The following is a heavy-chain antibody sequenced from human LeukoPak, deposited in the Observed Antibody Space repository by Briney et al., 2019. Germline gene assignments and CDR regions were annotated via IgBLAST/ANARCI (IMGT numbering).Heavy chain of an antibody. Sequence: PGGSLRLSCAASGFTFSSYAMSWVRQAPGKGLEWVSYISSSGSTIYYADSVKGRFTISRDNAKNSLYLQMNSLRAEDTAVYYCARGTVTTGDGMDVWGQGTTVTVSS. D-gene: IGHD4-17*01. CDR2: ISSSGSTI. CDR3: ARGTVTTGDGMDV. J-gene: IGHJ6*02. CDR1: GFTFSSYA. V-gene: IGHV3-48*04.